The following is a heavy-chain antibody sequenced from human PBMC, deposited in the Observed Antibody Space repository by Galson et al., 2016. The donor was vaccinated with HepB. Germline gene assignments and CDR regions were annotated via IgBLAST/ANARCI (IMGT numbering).Heavy chain of an antibody. CDR1: GFNFVAYV. D-gene: IGHD2/OR15-2a*01. CDR3: AREGNSIAPDY. J-gene: IGHJ4*02. CDR2: IRTTYYPGPT. Sequence: SLRLSCEASGFNFVAYVISWFRQAPGKGLEWVGFIRTTYYPGPTEYAASVRGRFTISRDDSKSIAYLQMNSLRAEDTAVYYCAREGNSIAPDYRGQGTLVTVSS. V-gene: IGHV3-49*03.